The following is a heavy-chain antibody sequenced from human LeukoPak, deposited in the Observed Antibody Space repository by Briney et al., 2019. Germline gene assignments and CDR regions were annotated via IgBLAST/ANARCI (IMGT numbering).Heavy chain of an antibody. CDR1: GFTFSSYS. CDR3: ARDLYPTD. D-gene: IGHD3-16*02. J-gene: IGHJ4*02. V-gene: IGHV3-48*04. Sequence: GGSLRLSCAASGFTFSSYSMNWVRQAPGKGLEWVSYISSSSSAIYYAHSVRGRFTISRDNAKNSLYLQMDSLRAEDTAVYYCARDLYPTDWGRGTLVTVSS. CDR2: ISSSSSAI.